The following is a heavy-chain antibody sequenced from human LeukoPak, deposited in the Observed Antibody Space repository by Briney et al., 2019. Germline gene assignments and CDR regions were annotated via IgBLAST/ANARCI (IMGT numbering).Heavy chain of an antibody. V-gene: IGHV3-23*01. CDR2: ISGSAGST. CDR1: GFTFTNYA. CDR3: AKGPEYSSSPTNYFDY. J-gene: IGHJ4*02. D-gene: IGHD6-6*01. Sequence: GGSLRLSCAASGFTFTNYAMSWVRQAPGKGLEWVSAISGSAGSTYYADSVRGRFTISRDNSENTLYLQMNSLRAEDTAVYYCAKGPEYSSSPTNYFDYWGQGTLVTVSS.